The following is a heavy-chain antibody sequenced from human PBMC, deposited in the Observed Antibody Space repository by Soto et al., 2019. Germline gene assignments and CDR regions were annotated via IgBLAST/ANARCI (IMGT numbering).Heavy chain of an antibody. CDR3: ARGFTYGNFDYFDY. CDR2: IDSSGSTT. CDR1: GFTFSSHW. D-gene: IGHD3-10*01. V-gene: IGHV3-74*01. J-gene: IGHJ4*02. Sequence: VGSLRLSCAASGFTFSSHWMHWFRQAPGKGLVWVSRIDSSGSTTTYADSVKGRFTISRDNAKNTLFLQMTGLRAEDTAIYYCARGFTYGNFDYFDYWGQGSQVTVSS.